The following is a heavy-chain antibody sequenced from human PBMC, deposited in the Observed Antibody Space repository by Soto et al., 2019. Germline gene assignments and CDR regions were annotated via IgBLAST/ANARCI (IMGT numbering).Heavy chain of an antibody. Sequence: SETLSLTCTVSGGSISSGGYYWSWIRQHPGKGLEWIGYIYYSGSTYYNPSLKSRVTISVDTSKNQFSLKLSSVTAADTAVYYCARGLGVYIWGSYPPGPYFDYWGQGALVTVSS. V-gene: IGHV4-31*03. CDR1: GGSISSGGYY. J-gene: IGHJ4*02. CDR2: IYYSGST. CDR3: ARGLGVYIWGSYPPGPYFDY. D-gene: IGHD3-16*02.